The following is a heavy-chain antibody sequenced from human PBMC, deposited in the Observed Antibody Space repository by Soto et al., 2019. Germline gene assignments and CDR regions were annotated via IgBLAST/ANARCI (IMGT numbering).Heavy chain of an antibody. Sequence: QVQLVQSGAEEKKPGASVKVSCKASGYTFTSYAMHWVRQSPGQRLEWMGWINAGNGNTKYSQKFQGRVTITRDTSASTAYMELSSLRSEDTAVYYCARAPGGSSSFVDYWGQGTLVTVSS. J-gene: IGHJ4*02. CDR2: INAGNGNT. V-gene: IGHV1-3*05. D-gene: IGHD6-6*01. CDR1: GYTFTSYA. CDR3: ARAPGGSSSFVDY.